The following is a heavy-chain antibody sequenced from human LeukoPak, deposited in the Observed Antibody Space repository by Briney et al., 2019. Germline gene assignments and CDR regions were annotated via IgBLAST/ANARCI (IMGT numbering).Heavy chain of an antibody. CDR1: GFTFSDYF. D-gene: IGHD6-13*01. V-gene: IGHV3-21*04. J-gene: IGHJ4*02. CDR3: ARDLAAAGYFDY. Sequence: GGSLRLSCAASGFTFSDYFMNWVRQAPGKGLEYVSSISSSSRHIYYADSVKGRFTISRDNSKNTLYLQMNSLRAEDTAVYYCARDLAAAGYFDYWGQGILVSVSS. CDR2: ISSSSRHI.